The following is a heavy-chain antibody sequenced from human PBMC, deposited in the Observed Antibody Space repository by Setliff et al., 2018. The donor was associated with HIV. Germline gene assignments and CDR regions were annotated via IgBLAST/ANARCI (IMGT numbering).Heavy chain of an antibody. D-gene: IGHD3-3*01. CDR3: AREGDVLSGYYVNWFDP. CDR2: ISTSNGYT. J-gene: IGHJ5*02. V-gene: IGHV1-18*01. Sequence: ASVKVSCKASGYTFSSYEISWVRQAPGQGLEWMGGISTSNGYTNYAQKLQGRVTVTTDTSTSTAYMELRGLRSDDTAVYYCAREGDVLSGYYVNWFDPWGQGTLVTVSS. CDR1: GYTFSSYE.